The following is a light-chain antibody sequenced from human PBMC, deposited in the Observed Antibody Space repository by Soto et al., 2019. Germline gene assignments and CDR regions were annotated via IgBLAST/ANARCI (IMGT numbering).Light chain of an antibody. Sequence: QAVVTQEPSLTVSPGGTVTLTCGSSTGAVTSGHYPYWFQQKPGQAPRTLIYDTNNKHSWTPARFSGSLLGGKAALILSGAQPEDEAEYYCLLSYRGAGEVFGGGTKLTVL. V-gene: IGLV7-46*01. CDR2: DTN. CDR1: TGAVTSGHY. J-gene: IGLJ2*01. CDR3: LLSYRGAGEV.